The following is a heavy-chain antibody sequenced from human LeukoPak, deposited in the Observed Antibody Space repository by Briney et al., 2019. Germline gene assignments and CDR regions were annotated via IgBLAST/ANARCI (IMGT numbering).Heavy chain of an antibody. Sequence: ASVKVSCKASGYTFTSYYMHWVRQAPGQGLEWMGTINPGGGSTRNAQKFQGRVTMTRDTSTGAVYMELSSLRSEDTAVYYCARSDSHWYCDYWGQGTLVTVSS. CDR3: ARSDSHWYCDY. J-gene: IGHJ4*02. V-gene: IGHV1-46*01. CDR2: INPGGGST. CDR1: GYTFTSYY. D-gene: IGHD1-1*01.